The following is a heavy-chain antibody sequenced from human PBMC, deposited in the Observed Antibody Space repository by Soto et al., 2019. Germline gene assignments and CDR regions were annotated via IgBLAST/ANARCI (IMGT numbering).Heavy chain of an antibody. V-gene: IGHV4-59*11. CDR1: GGSFRSHY. D-gene: IGHD2-15*01. CDR3: ARQDGYYDYLDV. CDR2: VFYTGST. Sequence: QVELQESGPGLVKPSETLSLTCKVSGGSFRSHYWSWIRQPPGEGMELIGYVFYTGSTNYNPSLRSRLLSSVDTSKNQFALKLRSVTAADTAVYYCARQDGYYDYLDVGGKGITVTVSS. J-gene: IGHJ6*03.